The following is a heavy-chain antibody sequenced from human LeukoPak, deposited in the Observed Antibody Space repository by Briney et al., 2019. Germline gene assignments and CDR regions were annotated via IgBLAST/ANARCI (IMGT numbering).Heavy chain of an antibody. CDR3: ARDQNYYGSGSYLFNRRLDAPHDAFDI. Sequence: GASVKVSCKASGYTFTSYYMHWVRQAPGQGLEWMGIINPSGGSTSYAQKFQGRVTMTRDTSTSTVYMELSSLRSGDTAVYYCARDQNYYGSGSYLFNRRLDAPHDAFDIWAKGQWSPSLQ. D-gene: IGHD3-10*01. CDR2: INPSGGST. V-gene: IGHV1-46*01. J-gene: IGHJ3*02. CDR1: GYTFTSYY.